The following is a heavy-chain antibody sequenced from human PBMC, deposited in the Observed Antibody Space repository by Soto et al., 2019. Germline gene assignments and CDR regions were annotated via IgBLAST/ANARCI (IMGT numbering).Heavy chain of an antibody. V-gene: IGHV1-8*01. Sequence: ASVKVSCKASGYTFITYDINWVRQATGQGLEWMGWMNPSNGNAGYAQNFQGRVTMTRNTSISTADMELSSLRSDDTAVYFCSRRKEWSGPNSFDSWGQGSLVTVSS. J-gene: IGHJ4*02. CDR3: SRRKEWSGPNSFDS. D-gene: IGHD3-3*01. CDR1: GYTFITYD. CDR2: MNPSNGNA.